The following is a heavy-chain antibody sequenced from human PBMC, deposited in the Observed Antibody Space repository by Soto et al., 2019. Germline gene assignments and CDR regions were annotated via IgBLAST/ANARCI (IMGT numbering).Heavy chain of an antibody. CDR1: EFTFSSYG. CDR2: ISYDGSNK. D-gene: IGHD6-19*01. V-gene: IGHV3-30*18. Sequence: QMQLVESGGGVVQPGRSLRLSCAASEFTFSSYGMHWVRQAPGKGLEWVAVISYDGSNKYYADSVKGRFTISRDNSKNTLYLQMNSLRAEDTAVYYCAKTSIARLAGRNYYGMDVWGQGTTVTVSS. CDR3: AKTSIARLAGRNYYGMDV. J-gene: IGHJ6*02.